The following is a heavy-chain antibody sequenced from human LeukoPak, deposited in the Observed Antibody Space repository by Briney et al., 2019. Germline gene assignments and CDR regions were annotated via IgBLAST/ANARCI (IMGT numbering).Heavy chain of an antibody. V-gene: IGHV4-59*01. Sequence: PSETLSLTCSVSGGSISSYYWTWVRQPPGKGLEWIGYIYYSGSTNYNPSLKSRVTMSIDTSKNQFSLQLSSVTAADTAVYYCASALQGGFDCWGQGTLVTVSS. CDR1: GGSISSYY. CDR2: IYYSGST. J-gene: IGHJ4*02. D-gene: IGHD2-15*01. CDR3: ASALQGGFDC.